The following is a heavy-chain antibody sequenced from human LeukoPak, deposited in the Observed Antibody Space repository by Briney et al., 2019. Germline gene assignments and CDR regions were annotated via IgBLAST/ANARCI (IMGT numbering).Heavy chain of an antibody. CDR3: ARGVDTAMVTPYFDY. J-gene: IGHJ4*02. Sequence: ASVKVSCKASGYTFTSYAMHWVRQAPGQRLEWMGWINAGNGNTKYSQKFQGRVTITADESTSTAYMELSSLRSEDTAVYYCARGVDTAMVTPYFDYWGQGTLVTVSS. V-gene: IGHV1-3*01. D-gene: IGHD5-18*01. CDR1: GYTFTSYA. CDR2: INAGNGNT.